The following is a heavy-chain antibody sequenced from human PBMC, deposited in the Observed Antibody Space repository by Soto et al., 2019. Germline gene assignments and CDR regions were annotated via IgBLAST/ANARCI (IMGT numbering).Heavy chain of an antibody. CDR3: ARVVKQWLVPGYYYYGMDV. V-gene: IGHV1-18*01. D-gene: IGHD6-19*01. CDR2: ISAYNCNT. J-gene: IGHJ6*02. CDR1: GYTFTSYG. Sequence: ASVKVSCKASGYTFTSYGISWVRQAPGQGLEWKGWISAYNCNTNYAQKLQGRVTMTTDTSTSTAYMELRSLRSDDTAVYYCARVVKQWLVPGYYYYGMDVWGQGTTVTVSS.